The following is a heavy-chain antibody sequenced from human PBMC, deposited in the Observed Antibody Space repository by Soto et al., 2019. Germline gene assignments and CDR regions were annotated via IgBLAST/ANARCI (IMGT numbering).Heavy chain of an antibody. V-gene: IGHV4-31*03. J-gene: IGHJ3*02. CDR3: AREEGYCSGGSCYGDAFDI. CDR2: IYYSGST. D-gene: IGHD2-15*01. CDR1: GGSISSGGYY. Sequence: PSETLSLTCTVSGGSISSGGYYWSWIRHHPGKGLEWIGYIYYSGSTYYNPSLKSRVTISVDTSKNQFSLKLSSVTAADTAVYYCAREEGYCSGGSCYGDAFDIWGQGTMVTVSS.